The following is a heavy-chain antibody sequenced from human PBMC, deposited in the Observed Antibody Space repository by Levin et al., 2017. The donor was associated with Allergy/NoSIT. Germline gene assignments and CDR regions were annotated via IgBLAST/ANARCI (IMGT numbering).Heavy chain of an antibody. V-gene: IGHV5-51*01. CDR3: ARSVYDDYRGHFDL. CDR1: GNSFTSHW. CDR2: IYPGDSDI. Sequence: GESLKISCTGPGNSFTSHWIGWVRQMPGIGLECMGIIYPGDSDIRYNPSFQGQVTISADKSINTAYLQWSSLKASETAMYYCARSVYDDYRGHFDLWGRGTLVTVSS. D-gene: IGHD4-17*01. J-gene: IGHJ2*01.